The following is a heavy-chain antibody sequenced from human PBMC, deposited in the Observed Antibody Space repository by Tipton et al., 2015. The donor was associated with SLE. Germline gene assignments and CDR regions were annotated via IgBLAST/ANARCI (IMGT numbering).Heavy chain of an antibody. J-gene: IGHJ3*02. CDR1: GFTFSSYS. CDR2: ISSSSSYI. V-gene: IGHV3-21*04. CDR3: AMYTSSWGAFDI. D-gene: IGHD6-13*01. Sequence: GSLRLSCAASGFTFSSYSMNWVRQAPGKGLEWVSSISSSSSYIYYADSVKGRFTISRDNAKNSLYLQMNSLRAEDTAVYYCAMYTSSWGAFDIWGQGTMVTVSS.